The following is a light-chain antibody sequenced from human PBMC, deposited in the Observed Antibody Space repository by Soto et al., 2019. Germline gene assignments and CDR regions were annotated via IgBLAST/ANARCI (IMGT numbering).Light chain of an antibody. Sequence: IQMTQSPYSLSAAVGDRVTIACRASQNINTYLNWYQQKPGKAPKLLIFDASHLQNGVPSRFSGGGSGTDFSLTISSLQPEDFATYYCLQDYNFRTFGQGTKVDI. J-gene: IGKJ1*01. CDR1: QNINTY. CDR2: DAS. CDR3: LQDYNFRT. V-gene: IGKV1-6*01.